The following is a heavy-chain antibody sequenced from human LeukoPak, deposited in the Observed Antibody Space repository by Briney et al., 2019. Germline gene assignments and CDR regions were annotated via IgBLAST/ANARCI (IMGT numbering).Heavy chain of an antibody. Sequence: SETLSLTCTVSGGSISSSGYFWGWVRQPPGKGLEWIGSMSFSGSTYYNPSLKSRVTISVDKSKNQFSLNLSSVTAADTAVYYSARFSGSYFDYWGQGTLVTASS. CDR1: GGSISSSGYF. CDR2: MSFSGST. D-gene: IGHD1-26*01. V-gene: IGHV4-39*01. CDR3: ARFSGSYFDY. J-gene: IGHJ4*03.